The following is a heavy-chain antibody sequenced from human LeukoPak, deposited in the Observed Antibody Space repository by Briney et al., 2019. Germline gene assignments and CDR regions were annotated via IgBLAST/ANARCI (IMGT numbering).Heavy chain of an antibody. CDR1: EFTFSSNA. Sequence: PGRSLRLSCAASEFTFSSNAMHWVRQAPGKGLEWVSYISSSSTIYYADSVKGRFTISRDNAKNSLYLQMNSLRAEDTAVYYCAREISGYNYYYYMDVWGKGTTVTVSS. CDR2: ISSSSTI. J-gene: IGHJ6*03. CDR3: AREISGYNYYYYMDV. V-gene: IGHV3-48*01. D-gene: IGHD6-19*01.